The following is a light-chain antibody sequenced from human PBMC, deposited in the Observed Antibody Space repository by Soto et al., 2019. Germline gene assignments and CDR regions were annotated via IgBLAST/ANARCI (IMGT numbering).Light chain of an antibody. CDR2: GAF. Sequence: EIVLTQSPGTLSLSPGERATLSCRASQSVSSNYLTWYQQKPGQAPRLLIYGAFSRATGIPDRFSGSGSGTDFTLTITILEPEDFAVYYCQRCGSSPFTLGPGPKVDI. V-gene: IGKV3-20*01. CDR1: QSVSSNY. J-gene: IGKJ3*01. CDR3: QRCGSSPFT.